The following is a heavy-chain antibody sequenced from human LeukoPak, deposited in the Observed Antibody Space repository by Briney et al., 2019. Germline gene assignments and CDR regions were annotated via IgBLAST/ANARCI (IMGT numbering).Heavy chain of an antibody. D-gene: IGHD1-1*01. Sequence: PGGSLRLSCAASGFTFSSYSMNWVRQAPGKGLEWVSYIRSSSSTIYYADSVKGRFTISRDNAKNSLSLQMNRLRAEDTAFYYCIKDITPGGLDYWGQGTLVTVSS. V-gene: IGHV3-48*04. CDR2: IRSSSSTI. J-gene: IGHJ4*02. CDR1: GFTFSSYS. CDR3: IKDITPGGLDY.